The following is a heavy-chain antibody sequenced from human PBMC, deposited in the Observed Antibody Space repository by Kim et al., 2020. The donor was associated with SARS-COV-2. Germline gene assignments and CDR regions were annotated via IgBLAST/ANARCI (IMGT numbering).Heavy chain of an antibody. Sequence: SETLSLTCTVSGGSISSYYWSWIRQPPGKGLEWIGYIYYSGSTNYNPSLKSRVTISVDTSKNQFSLKLSSVTAADTAVYYCARANPYYYDSSGYYEAVYYYGMDVWGQGTTVTVSS. V-gene: IGHV4-59*13. J-gene: IGHJ6*02. CDR3: ARANPYYYDSSGYYEAVYYYGMDV. CDR1: GGSISSYY. D-gene: IGHD3-22*01. CDR2: IYYSGST.